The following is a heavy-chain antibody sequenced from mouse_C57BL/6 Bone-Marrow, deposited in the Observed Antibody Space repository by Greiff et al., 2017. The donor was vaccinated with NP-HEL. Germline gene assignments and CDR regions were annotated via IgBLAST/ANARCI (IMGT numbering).Heavy chain of an antibody. Sequence: QVQLQQPGAELVRPGTSVKLSCKASGYTFTSYWMHWVKQRPGQGLEWIGVIDPSDSYTNYNQKFKGKATLTVDTSSSTAYMQLSSLTSEDSAVYYGARDPQGTTEAFDVWGTGTTVTVSS. D-gene: IGHD1-1*01. V-gene: IGHV1-59*01. CDR3: ARDPQGTTEAFDV. CDR2: IDPSDSYT. CDR1: GYTFTSYW. J-gene: IGHJ1*03.